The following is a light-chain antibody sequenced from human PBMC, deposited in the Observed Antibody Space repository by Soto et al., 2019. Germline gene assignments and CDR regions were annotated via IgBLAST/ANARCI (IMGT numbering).Light chain of an antibody. J-gene: IGLJ1*01. V-gene: IGLV2-14*01. CDR2: DVS. CDR3: CSFATGNTDV. CDR1: SSDIGSYNY. Sequence: QSALTQPASVSGSPGQSITISCTGTSSDIGSYNYVTWYQQHPGKAPKLMIYDVSNRPSGVSYRFSGSKSGNSASLTISGLQAEDEADYYCCSFATGNTDVVGTGTKVTVL.